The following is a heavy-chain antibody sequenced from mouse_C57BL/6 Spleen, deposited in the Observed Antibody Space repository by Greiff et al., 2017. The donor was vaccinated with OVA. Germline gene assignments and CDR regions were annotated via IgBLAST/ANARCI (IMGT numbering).Heavy chain of an antibody. CDR3: ARGGGYEAWFAY. Sequence: VQLQQSGPGMVKPSQSLSLTCTVTGYSITSGYDWHWIRHFPGNKLEWMGYISYSGSTNYNPSLKSRISITHDTSKNHFFLKLNSVTTEDTATYYCARGGGYEAWFAYWGQGTLVTVSA. CDR1: GYSITSGYD. D-gene: IGHD2-2*01. J-gene: IGHJ3*01. CDR2: ISYSGST. V-gene: IGHV3-1*01.